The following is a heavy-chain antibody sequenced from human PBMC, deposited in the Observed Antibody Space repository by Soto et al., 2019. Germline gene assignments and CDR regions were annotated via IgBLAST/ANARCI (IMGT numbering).Heavy chain of an antibody. V-gene: IGHV3-33*05. CDR2: MAYDETNK. J-gene: IGHJ4*02. D-gene: IGHD2-8*02. CDR1: GISISRHG. Sequence: QVQLVESGGGVVQPGRSLRVSCVASGISISRHGMHWVRQAPGKGLEWVAGMAYDETNKYYADSVKGRCTISRDTSKNTVYLQMNGLRVDDTAVYFCARDLAHWSICFEDRGQGTLVSVSS. CDR3: ARDLAHWSICFED.